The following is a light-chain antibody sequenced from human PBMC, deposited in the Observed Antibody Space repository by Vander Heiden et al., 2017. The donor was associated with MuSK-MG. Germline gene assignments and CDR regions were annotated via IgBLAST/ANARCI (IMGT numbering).Light chain of an antibody. Sequence: QSVLTQPPSASGTPGQRVTIPCSGSSSNIGINTVNWYQQLPGTAPKLLIYNNNQRPSGVPDRFSGSKSGTSASLAISGLQSEDEADYYCAAWVDSLNGWVFGGGTKLTVL. CDR2: NNN. CDR1: SSNIGINT. CDR3: AAWVDSLNGWV. J-gene: IGLJ3*02. V-gene: IGLV1-44*01.